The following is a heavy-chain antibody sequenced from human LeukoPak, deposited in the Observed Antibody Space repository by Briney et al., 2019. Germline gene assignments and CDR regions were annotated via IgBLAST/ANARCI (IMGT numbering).Heavy chain of an antibody. V-gene: IGHV4-39*01. D-gene: IGHD3-10*01. J-gene: IGHJ4*02. CDR1: GGSISSTTYY. Sequence: SETLSLTCTVSGGSISSTTYYWAWIRQPPGKGLEWIGSIYKTGSTNYSPSLKSRVFISVGTSNNQFSLNLSSVTAADTAVYYCASITMVYVWGQGTLVTVSS. CDR2: IYKTGST. CDR3: ASITMVYV.